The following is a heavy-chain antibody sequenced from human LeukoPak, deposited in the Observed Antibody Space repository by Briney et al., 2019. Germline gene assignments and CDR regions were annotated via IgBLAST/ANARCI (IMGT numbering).Heavy chain of an antibody. CDR1: GFTFSSYS. CDR2: ISSSSSYI. CDR3: ALLDGSGSYPFVY. V-gene: IGHV3-21*01. D-gene: IGHD3-10*01. J-gene: IGHJ4*02. Sequence: GGSLRLSCAASGFTFSSYSRNWVRQAPGKGLEWVSSISSSSSYIYYADSVKGRFTISRDNAKNSLYLQMNSLRAEDTAVYYCALLDGSGSYPFVYWGQGTLVTVSS.